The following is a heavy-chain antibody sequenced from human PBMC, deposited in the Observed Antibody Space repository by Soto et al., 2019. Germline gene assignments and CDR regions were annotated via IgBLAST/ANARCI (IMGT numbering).Heavy chain of an antibody. V-gene: IGHV3-30*18. D-gene: IGHD2-2*01. CDR3: AKDRGGYCSSTSCYPYYYYYYGMDV. CDR1: GFTFSSYG. CDR2: ISYDGSNK. Sequence: LRLSCAASGFTFSSYGMHWVRQAPGKGLEWVAVISYDGSNKYYADSVKGRFTISRDNSKNTLYLQMNSLRAEDTAVYYCAKDRGGYCSSTSCYPYYYYYYGMDVWGQGTTVTVSS. J-gene: IGHJ6*02.